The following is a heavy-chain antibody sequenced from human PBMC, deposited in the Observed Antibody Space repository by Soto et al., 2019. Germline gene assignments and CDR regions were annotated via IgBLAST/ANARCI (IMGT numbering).Heavy chain of an antibody. CDR2: IYPADSDT. V-gene: IGHV5-51*01. CDR3: ARLLDGYIDY. J-gene: IGHJ4*02. Sequence: PGESLKLSCKVSGYRFTNNWIGWVRQMPGKGLEWMGIIYPADSDTTYSPSFQGQVTISADKSISTTYLQWSSLKASDTDMYYCARLLDGYIDYWGQGTRVTVSS. CDR1: GYRFTNNW.